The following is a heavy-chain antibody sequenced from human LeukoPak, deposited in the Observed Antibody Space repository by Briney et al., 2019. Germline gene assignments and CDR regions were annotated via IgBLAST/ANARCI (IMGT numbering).Heavy chain of an antibody. CDR2: ISSIRSYI. V-gene: IGHV3-21*04. D-gene: IGHD1-26*01. Sequence: GGSLRLSCAGSGFTFSDYSMNWVRQAPGKGLEWVSSISSIRSYIYYADSVKGRVTISRDNSKNTLYLQVNSLRVEDTAVYYCAKDRLGAMMYFDFWGQGTLVAVSS. J-gene: IGHJ4*02. CDR3: AKDRLGAMMYFDF. CDR1: GFTFSDYS.